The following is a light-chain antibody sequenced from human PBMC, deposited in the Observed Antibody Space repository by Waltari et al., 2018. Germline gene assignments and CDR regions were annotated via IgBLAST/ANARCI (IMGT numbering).Light chain of an antibody. CDR2: GAS. J-gene: IGKJ1*01. Sequence: EIVMTQSPATLSASPGERATLSCRASKNISSNLAWYQQKPGQAPRLLIYGASTRATGIPARFTGSGSGTEFTLTISSLQSEDFAVYYCQQYIHRPPWWTFGQGTKVEIK. CDR1: KNISSN. CDR3: QQYIHRPPWWT. V-gene: IGKV3-15*01.